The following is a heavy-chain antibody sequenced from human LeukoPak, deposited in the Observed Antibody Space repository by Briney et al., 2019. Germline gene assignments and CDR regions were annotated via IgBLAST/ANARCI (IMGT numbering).Heavy chain of an antibody. CDR1: GYTFTGYY. V-gene: IGHV1-2*02. CDR3: ASYPESVWGREYAFDI. D-gene: IGHD3-16*01. Sequence: GASVKVSCKASGYTFTGYYIHWVRQAPGQGLEWMGWINPNSGGTNYIQKFQGRVTMTRGTSISTAYMELSRLRSDDTAVYYCASYPESVWGREYAFDIWGQGTMVTVSS. J-gene: IGHJ3*02. CDR2: INPNSGGT.